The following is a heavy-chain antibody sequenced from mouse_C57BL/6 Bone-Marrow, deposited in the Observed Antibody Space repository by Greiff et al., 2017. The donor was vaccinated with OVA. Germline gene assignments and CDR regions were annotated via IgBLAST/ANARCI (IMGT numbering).Heavy chain of an antibody. Sequence: VQLQQPGTELVKPGASVKLSCKASGYTFTSYWMHWVKQRPGQGLEWIGNINPSNGGTNYNEKFKSKATLTVDKSSSTAYMQLSSLTSEDSAVYYCARSITTVVHWYFDGWGTGTTVTVSS. CDR3: ARSITTVVHWYFDG. CDR1: GYTFTSYW. V-gene: IGHV1-53*01. D-gene: IGHD1-1*01. CDR2: INPSNGGT. J-gene: IGHJ1*03.